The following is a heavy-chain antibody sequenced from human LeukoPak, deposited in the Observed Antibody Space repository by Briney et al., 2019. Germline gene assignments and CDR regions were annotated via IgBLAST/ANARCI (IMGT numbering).Heavy chain of an antibody. Sequence: GGSLRLSCAASGFTFDDYAMHWVRHAPGKGLEWVSGIGWNSGGIVYADSVKGRFTISRDNAKNSLYLQMNSLGAEDTALYYCVKVTAAGFVDHWGQGTLVTVSS. J-gene: IGHJ4*02. CDR1: GFTFDDYA. D-gene: IGHD6-13*01. CDR2: IGWNSGGI. V-gene: IGHV3-9*01. CDR3: VKVTAAGFVDH.